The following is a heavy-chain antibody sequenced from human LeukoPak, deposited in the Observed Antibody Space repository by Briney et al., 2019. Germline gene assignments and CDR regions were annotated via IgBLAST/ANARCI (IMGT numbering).Heavy chain of an antibody. CDR3: AKWGTKKIRGVIITLWY. Sequence: GSLRLSCAASGFTFSSYAMSWVRQAPGKGLEWVSAISGSGGSTYYADSVKGRFTISRDNSKNTLYLQMNSLRAEDTAVYYCAKWGTKKIRGVIITLWYWGQGTLVTVSS. CDR2: ISGSGGST. V-gene: IGHV3-23*01. D-gene: IGHD3-10*01. J-gene: IGHJ4*02. CDR1: GFTFSSYA.